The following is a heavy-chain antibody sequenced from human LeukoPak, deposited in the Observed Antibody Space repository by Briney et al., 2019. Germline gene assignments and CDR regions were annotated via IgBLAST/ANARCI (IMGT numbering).Heavy chain of an antibody. V-gene: IGHV3-7*04. J-gene: IGHJ4*02. CDR2: IHPEGNEK. CDR3: ARGDAFSGDH. CDR1: GFSFSAYI. Sequence: GGSLRLSCVASGFSFSAYIMHWVRQAPGRGLEWVANIHPEGNEKYHVESVKGRFTISRDNAKNSLFLQMNGLRVEDTAVYYCARGDAFSGDHWGQGTLVTVSS.